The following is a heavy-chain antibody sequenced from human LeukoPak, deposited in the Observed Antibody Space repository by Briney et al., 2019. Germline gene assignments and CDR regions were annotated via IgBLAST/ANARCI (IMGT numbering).Heavy chain of an antibody. D-gene: IGHD3-22*01. Sequence: PSQTLSLTCTVSGGYISSGGYYWSWIRQHPGKGLEWIGYVYYSGSTYYNPSLKSRVTISVDTSKNQFSLKLSSVTAADTAVYYCARGETYYYDSSGYYYGYWGQGTLVTVSS. J-gene: IGHJ4*02. V-gene: IGHV4-31*03. CDR1: GGYISSGGYY. CDR3: ARGETYYYDSSGYYYGY. CDR2: VYYSGST.